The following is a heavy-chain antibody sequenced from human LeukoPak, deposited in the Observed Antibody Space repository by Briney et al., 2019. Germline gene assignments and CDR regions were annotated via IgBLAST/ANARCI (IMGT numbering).Heavy chain of an antibody. D-gene: IGHD4-23*01. CDR3: ARVKDYGGNPDKYYFDY. J-gene: IGHJ4*02. CDR2: ISYDGSNK. V-gene: IGHV3-30*03. Sequence: GSLRLSCAASGFTFSSYGMHWVRQAPGKGLEWVAVISYDGSNKYYADSVKGRFTISRDNSKNTLYLQMNSLRAEDTALYYCARVKDYGGNPDKYYFDYWGQGTLVTVSS. CDR1: GFTFSSYG.